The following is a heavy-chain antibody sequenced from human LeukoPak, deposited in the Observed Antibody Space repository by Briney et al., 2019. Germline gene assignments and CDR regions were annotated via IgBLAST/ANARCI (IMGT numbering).Heavy chain of an antibody. D-gene: IGHD7-27*01. CDR2: ISGSGGST. J-gene: IGHJ4*02. Sequence: GGSLRLSCAASGFTFSSYAMSWVRQAPGKGLEWVSAISGSGGSTYYADSVKGRFTISRDNSKNTLYLQMNSLRTEDTAVYYCVRDGSSWGNFDYWGQGTLVSVSS. CDR1: GFTFSSYA. V-gene: IGHV3-23*01. CDR3: VRDGSSWGNFDY.